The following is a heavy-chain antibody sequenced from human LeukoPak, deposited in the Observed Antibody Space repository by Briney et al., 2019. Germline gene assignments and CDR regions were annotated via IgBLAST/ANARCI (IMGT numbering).Heavy chain of an antibody. D-gene: IGHD2-21*02. CDR2: ISYDGTKK. CDR3: GRSPAYCGGDCYSIYRAVDS. CDR1: GFTFSSYA. J-gene: IGHJ4*02. Sequence: GGSLRLSCSASGFTFSSYAMHWVRQAPGKGLEWVAVISYDGTKKEYTDSVQGRFTISRDNSENTLDLQMNSLRAEDTAEYYCGRSPAYCGGDCYSIYRAVDSWGQGILVTVSS. V-gene: IGHV3-30*04.